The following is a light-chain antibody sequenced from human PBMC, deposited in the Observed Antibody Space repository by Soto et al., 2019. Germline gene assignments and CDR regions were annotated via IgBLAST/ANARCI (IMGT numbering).Light chain of an antibody. Sequence: DIVMTQSPLSLLVTPGEPASISCRSSQSLLHGTGYNYLDWYLQKPGQSPQLLIQLGSMRASGVPDRFSGSGSGTDFTLKISRVEAEDDGVYYCMHVLQTPVTFGPGTKVEI. CDR3: MHVLQTPVT. V-gene: IGKV2-28*01. CDR1: QSLLHGTGYNY. CDR2: LGS. J-gene: IGKJ3*01.